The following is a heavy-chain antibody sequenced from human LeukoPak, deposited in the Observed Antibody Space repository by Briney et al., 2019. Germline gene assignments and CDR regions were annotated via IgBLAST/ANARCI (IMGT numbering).Heavy chain of an antibody. CDR1: GGSISSYY. CDR2: IYTSGST. CDR3: ARMYSSSSAFDY. V-gene: IGHV4-4*09. J-gene: IGHJ4*02. D-gene: IGHD6-6*01. Sequence: TSETLSLTCTVSGGSISSYYWSWIRQPAGKGLEWVGYIYTSGSTNYNPSLKSRVTISVDTSKNQFSLKLSFVTAADTAVYYCARMYSSSSAFDYWGQGTLVTVSS.